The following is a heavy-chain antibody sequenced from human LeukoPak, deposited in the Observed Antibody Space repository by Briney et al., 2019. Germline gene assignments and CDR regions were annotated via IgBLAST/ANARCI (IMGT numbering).Heavy chain of an antibody. CDR1: GFTFSSYS. V-gene: IGHV3-21*01. J-gene: IGHJ4*02. Sequence: PGGSLRLSCAASGFTFSSYSMNWVRQAPGKGLEWVSSISSSSSYIYYADSVQGRFTISRDNAKNSLYLQMNSLRAEDTAVYYCARVSTVTPDYWGQGTLVTVSS. CDR3: ARVSTVTPDY. D-gene: IGHD4-17*01. CDR2: ISSSSSYI.